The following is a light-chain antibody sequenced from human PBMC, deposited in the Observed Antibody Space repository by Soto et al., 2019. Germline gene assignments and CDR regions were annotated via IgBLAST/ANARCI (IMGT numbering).Light chain of an antibody. CDR1: SSDVGGYNY. Sequence: QSALTQPPSASGSPGQSVTISCTGTSSDVGGYNYVSWYQQHPGKAPKLMIYEVNKRPSGVPDRFSGSKSGNTASLTVSGLQAEDEADYYCSSYAGSDNFVFGTGTKATVL. V-gene: IGLV2-8*01. CDR3: SSYAGSDNFV. CDR2: EVN. J-gene: IGLJ1*01.